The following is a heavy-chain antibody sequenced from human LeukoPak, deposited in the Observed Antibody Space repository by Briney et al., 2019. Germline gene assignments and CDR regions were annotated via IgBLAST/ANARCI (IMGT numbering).Heavy chain of an antibody. CDR3: ARPRAVAGTPWFDP. D-gene: IGHD6-19*01. J-gene: IGHJ5*02. CDR1: GYSISSGYY. V-gene: IGHV4-38-2*01. Sequence: PSETLSLTCAVSGYSISSGYYWGWIRQPPGKGLEWIGSIYYSGSTYYNPSLKSRVTISVGTSKNQFSLKLSSVTAADTAVYYCARPRAVAGTPWFDPWGQGTLVTVSS. CDR2: IYYSGST.